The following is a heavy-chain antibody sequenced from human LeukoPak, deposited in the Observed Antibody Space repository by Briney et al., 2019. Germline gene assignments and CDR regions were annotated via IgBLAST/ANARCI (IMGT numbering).Heavy chain of an antibody. CDR2: ISYDGSNK. V-gene: IGHV3-30*01. CDR1: GFTFSSYA. D-gene: IGHD6-19*01. J-gene: IGHJ4*02. Sequence: GGSLRLSCAASGFTFSSYAMHWVRQAPGKGLEWVAVISYDGSNKYYADSVKGRFTISRDNSKNTLYLQMNSLRAEGTAVYYCAREEQWLVPGYNDYWGQGTLVTVSS. CDR3: AREEQWLVPGYNDY.